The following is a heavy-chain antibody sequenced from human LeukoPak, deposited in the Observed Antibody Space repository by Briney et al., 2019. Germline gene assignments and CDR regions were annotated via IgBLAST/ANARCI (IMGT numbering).Heavy chain of an antibody. J-gene: IGHJ4*02. CDR2: ISSSSSYI. CDR3: ASGIAAAGGFDY. V-gene: IGHV3-21*01. CDR1: GFTFSSYS. D-gene: IGHD6-13*01. Sequence: AGGSLRLSCAASGFTFSSYSMNWVRQAPGKGLEWVSSISSSSSYIYYADSVKGRFTISRDNAKNSLYPQMNSLRAEDTAVYYCASGIAAAGGFDYWGQGTLVTVSS.